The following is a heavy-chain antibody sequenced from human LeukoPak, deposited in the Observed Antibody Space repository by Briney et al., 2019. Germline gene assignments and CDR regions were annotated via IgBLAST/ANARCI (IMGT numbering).Heavy chain of an antibody. V-gene: IGHV1-24*01. Sequence: GASVKVSCRVSGYSLSDLSIHWVRHVPGKGLEWMGGFEPEEGEHGETIYAQKFEGRLTLTEDTATDTAYMELVSLTSADTAVYYCATDRLEIYALHIWGQGTMVTVSS. D-gene: IGHD1-1*01. CDR1: GYSLSDLS. CDR2: FEPEEGEHGET. J-gene: IGHJ3*02. CDR3: ATDRLEIYALHI.